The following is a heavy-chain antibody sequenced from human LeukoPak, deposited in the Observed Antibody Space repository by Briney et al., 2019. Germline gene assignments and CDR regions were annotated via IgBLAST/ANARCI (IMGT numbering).Heavy chain of an antibody. CDR3: ARNQLELDY. J-gene: IGHJ4*02. CDR2: MNPNSGDT. CDR1: GYTFTIYD. V-gene: IGHV1-8*03. Sequence: ASVKVSCKASGYTFTIYDINWVPRATGQGLEWMGWMNPNSGDTGYAQKFQGRVTITKSTSISTAYMELTSLTSEDTAVYYYARNQLELDYWGQGTLVTVSS. D-gene: IGHD1-7*01.